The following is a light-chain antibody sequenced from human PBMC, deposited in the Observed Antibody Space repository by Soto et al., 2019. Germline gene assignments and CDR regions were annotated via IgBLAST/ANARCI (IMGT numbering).Light chain of an antibody. CDR3: QSYDSSRSGGV. J-gene: IGLJ2*01. CDR1: SSNIGAGYD. CDR2: GNS. V-gene: IGLV1-40*01. Sequence: QSVLTKPPSVSGDPGQRVPISCTGSSSNIGAGYDVHWYQQLPGTAPKLLVYGNSKRPSVVPDRFPGSKSGTSASQAITGLQAEDDADYYFQSYDSSRSGGVFGGGTKLTVL.